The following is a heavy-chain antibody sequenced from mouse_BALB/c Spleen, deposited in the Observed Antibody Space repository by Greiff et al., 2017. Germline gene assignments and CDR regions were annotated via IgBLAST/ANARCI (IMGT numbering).Heavy chain of an antibody. V-gene: IGHV14-3*02. CDR2: IDPANGNT. Sequence: EVMLVESGAELVKPGASVKLSCTASGFNIKDTYMHWVKQRPEQGLEWIGRIDPANGNTKYDPKFQGKATITADTSSNTAYLQLSSLTSEDTAVYYCARGIFPITTVDDYWGQGTTLTVSS. CDR1: GFNIKDTY. D-gene: IGHD1-1*01. J-gene: IGHJ2*01. CDR3: ARGIFPITTVDDY.